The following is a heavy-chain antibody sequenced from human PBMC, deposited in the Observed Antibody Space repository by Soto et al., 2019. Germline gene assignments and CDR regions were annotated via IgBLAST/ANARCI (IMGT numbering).Heavy chain of an antibody. CDR1: GYTLSSYG. Sequence: ASVKVSCKVSGYTLSSYGSSWVRQAPGQGLEWMGWISAYNGNTKYAQKLQGRVTMTRDTSASTAYMELSSLRSEDTAVYYCARVSGYYLPDYWGQGTLVTVSS. J-gene: IGHJ4*02. CDR3: ARVSGYYLPDY. D-gene: IGHD5-12*01. V-gene: IGHV1-18*01. CDR2: ISAYNGNT.